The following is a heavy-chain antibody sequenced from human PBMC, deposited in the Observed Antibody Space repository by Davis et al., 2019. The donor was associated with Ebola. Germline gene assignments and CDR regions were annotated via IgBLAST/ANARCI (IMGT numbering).Heavy chain of an antibody. D-gene: IGHD3-10*01. J-gene: IGHJ4*02. CDR3: ARSVMYYYGSGPGDY. Sequence: PGGSLRLSCAASGYTFDEYAMHWVRLAPGKGLEWVSGISRNSDTIGYADSVKGRFTISRDNVKNSLYLQMNSLRAEDTAVYYCARSVMYYYGSGPGDYWGQGTLVTVSS. V-gene: IGHV3-9*01. CDR2: ISRNSDTI. CDR1: GYTFDEYA.